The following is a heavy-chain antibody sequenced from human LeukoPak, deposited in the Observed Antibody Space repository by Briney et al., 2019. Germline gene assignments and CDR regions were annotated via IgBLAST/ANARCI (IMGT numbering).Heavy chain of an antibody. CDR1: GFTFSSYS. V-gene: IGHV3-21*01. CDR3: ARDHVDRYSYGYCVY. D-gene: IGHD5-18*01. CDR2: ISSSSSYI. J-gene: IGHJ4*02. Sequence: GGSLRPSCAASGFTFSSYSMNWARQAPGKGLEWVSSISSSSSYIYYADSVKGRFTISRDNAKNPLYLQMNSLRAEDTAVYYCARDHVDRYSYGYCVYWGQGTLVTVSS.